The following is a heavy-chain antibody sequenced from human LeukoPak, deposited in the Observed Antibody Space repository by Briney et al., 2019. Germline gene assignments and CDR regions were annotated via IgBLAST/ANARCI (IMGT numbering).Heavy chain of an antibody. CDR3: AKDRPRYQLLLAHFDY. D-gene: IGHD2-2*01. V-gene: IGHV3-23*01. Sequence: GGSLRLSCAASGFTFSSYAMSWVRQAPGEGLEWVSAISGSGGSTYYADSVKGRFTISRDNSKNTLYLQMNSLRAEDTAVYYCAKDRPRYQLLLAHFDYWGRGTLVTVSS. CDR1: GFTFSSYA. J-gene: IGHJ4*02. CDR2: ISGSGGST.